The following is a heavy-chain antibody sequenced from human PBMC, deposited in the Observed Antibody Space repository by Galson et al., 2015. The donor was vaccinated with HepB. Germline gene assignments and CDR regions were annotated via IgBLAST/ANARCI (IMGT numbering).Heavy chain of an antibody. CDR1: GFTFGSYW. Sequence: SLRLSCAASGFTFGSYWMSWVRQAPGKGLEWVATIKQDESERNYVDSVKGRFTISRDNAKNSLYLQMNSLRVDDTAVYYCARDNGTIDHYFFDYWGQGTLVPVSS. CDR3: ARDNGTIDHYFFDY. D-gene: IGHD2-8*01. CDR2: IKQDESER. J-gene: IGHJ4*02. V-gene: IGHV3-7*03.